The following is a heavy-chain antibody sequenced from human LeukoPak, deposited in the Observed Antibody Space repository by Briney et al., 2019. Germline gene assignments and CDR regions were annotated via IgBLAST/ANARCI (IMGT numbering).Heavy chain of an antibody. J-gene: IGHJ6*03. D-gene: IGHD4-11*01. V-gene: IGHV3-30*09. CDR3: ARVGTTVTLNYYYYYTDV. CDR1: GFTFSSYA. Sequence: GGSLRLSCAASGFTFSSYAMHWVRQAPGKGLEWVAVISYDGSNKYYADSVKGRFAISRDNSKNTLYLQMNSLRAEDTAVYYCARVGTTVTLNYYYYYTDVWGKGTTVTVSS. CDR2: ISYDGSNK.